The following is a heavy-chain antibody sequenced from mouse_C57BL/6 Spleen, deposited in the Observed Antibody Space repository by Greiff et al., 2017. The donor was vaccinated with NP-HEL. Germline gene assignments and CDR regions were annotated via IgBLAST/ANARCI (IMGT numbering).Heavy chain of an antibody. D-gene: IGHD1-1*01. CDR1: GYTFTSYW. Sequence: VQLQQPGAELVMPGASVKLSCKASGYTFTSYWMHWVKQRPGQGLEWIGEIDPSDSYTNYNQKFKGKSTLTVDKSSSTAYMQLSSLTSEDSAVYYCARSGTTVEAEDFDYWGQGTTLTVSS. V-gene: IGHV1-69*01. CDR3: ARSGTTVEAEDFDY. CDR2: IDPSDSYT. J-gene: IGHJ2*01.